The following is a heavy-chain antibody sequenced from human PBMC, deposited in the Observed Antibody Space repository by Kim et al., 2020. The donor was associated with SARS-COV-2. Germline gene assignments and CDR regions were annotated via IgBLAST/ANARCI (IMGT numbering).Heavy chain of an antibody. J-gene: IGHJ4*02. CDR2: INHSGST. Sequence: SETLSLTCAVYGGSFSGYYWSWIRQPPGKGLEWIGEINHSGSTNYNPSLKSRVTISVDTSKNQFSLKLSSVTAADTAVYYCARFTDFWSGYGFDYWGQGT. D-gene: IGHD3-3*01. V-gene: IGHV4-34*01. CDR1: GGSFSGYY. CDR3: ARFTDFWSGYGFDY.